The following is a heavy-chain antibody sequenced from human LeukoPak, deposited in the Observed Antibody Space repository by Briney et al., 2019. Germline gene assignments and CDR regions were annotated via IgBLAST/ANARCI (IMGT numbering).Heavy chain of an antibody. CDR3: ARGEVYAHDAFDI. CDR2: INHSGST. V-gene: IGHV4-34*01. Sequence: SSETLSLTCAVYGGSFSGYYWSWIRQPPGKGLEWIGEINHSGSTNYNTSLKSRVTISVDTSKNQFSLKLSSVTAADTAVYYCARGEVYAHDAFDIWGQGTMVTVSS. J-gene: IGHJ3*02. CDR1: GGSFSGYY. D-gene: IGHD2-8*01.